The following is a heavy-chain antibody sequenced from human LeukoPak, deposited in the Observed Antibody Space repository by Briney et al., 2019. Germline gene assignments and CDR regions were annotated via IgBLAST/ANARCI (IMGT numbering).Heavy chain of an antibody. V-gene: IGHV3-74*01. D-gene: IGHD3-10*01. CDR2: INSDSRDI. Sequence: GGSLRLSCAASGFPFSGYWMHWVRQAPGKGLVWVSLINSDSRDIKYAASVKGRFTISRDNAKNTPYLQMNSLRAEDTAVYYCARGKAGDDTNWFSDLWGRGTLVTVSS. J-gene: IGHJ2*01. CDR3: ARGKAGDDTNWFSDL. CDR1: GFPFSGYW.